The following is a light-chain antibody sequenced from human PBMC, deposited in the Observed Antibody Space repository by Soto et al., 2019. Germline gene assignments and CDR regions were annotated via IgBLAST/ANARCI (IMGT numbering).Light chain of an antibody. CDR2: KAS. CDR1: QSISDW. V-gene: IGKV1-5*03. CDR3: QQDNSYSET. Sequence: DIQMTQSPSTLSASVGDRVTITCRASQSISDWLAWYQQKPGKAPKLLIYKASSLESGVPSRFSGSGSGTEFTLTISSLQPDDFATYYCQQDNSYSETFGQGTKV. J-gene: IGKJ1*01.